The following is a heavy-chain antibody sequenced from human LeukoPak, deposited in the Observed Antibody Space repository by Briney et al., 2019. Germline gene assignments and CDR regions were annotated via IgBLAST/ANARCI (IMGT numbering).Heavy chain of an antibody. CDR3: ARDAVDTANAV. CDR1: GNYW. D-gene: IGHD5-18*01. CDR2: INGDGSWT. Sequence: PGGSLRLSCAASGNYWMHWVRQAPGKGLVWVSHINGDGSWTTYADSVKGRFTISKDNAKNTVYLQMNNLRAEDTAVYYCARDAVDTANAVWGQGTTVTVSS. V-gene: IGHV3-74*01. J-gene: IGHJ6*02.